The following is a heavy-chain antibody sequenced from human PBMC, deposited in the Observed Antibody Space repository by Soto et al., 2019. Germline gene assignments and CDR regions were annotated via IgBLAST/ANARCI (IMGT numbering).Heavy chain of an antibody. V-gene: IGHV4-59*08. J-gene: IGHJ4*02. CDR1: GGSIGRYY. D-gene: IGHD6-6*01. CDR2: IYDSENT. Sequence: SETLSLTCSVSGGSIGRYYWSWIRQSPGKGLEWIGFIYDSENTNYNPSLKSRVTISGDTSKNQLSLTLSSVTAADTATYYCARHEKGSSFDHWGQGALVTVSS. CDR3: ARHEKGSSFDH.